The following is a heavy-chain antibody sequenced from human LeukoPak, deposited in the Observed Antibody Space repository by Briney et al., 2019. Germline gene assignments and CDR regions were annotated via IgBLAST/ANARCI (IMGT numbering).Heavy chain of an antibody. J-gene: IGHJ5*02. CDR2: IYYSGST. CDR3: AREAGGDPEVWFDP. D-gene: IGHD2-21*02. CDR1: GGSISSYY. V-gene: IGHV4-59*01. Sequence: SETLSLTCTVSGGSISSYYWSWIRQPPGKGLEWIGYIYYSGSTNYNPSLKSRVTISVDTSKNQFSLKLSSVTAADTAVYYCAREAGGDPEVWFDPWGQGTLVTVSS.